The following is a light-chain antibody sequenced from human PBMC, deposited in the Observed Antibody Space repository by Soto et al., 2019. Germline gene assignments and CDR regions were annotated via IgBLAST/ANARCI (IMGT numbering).Light chain of an antibody. Sequence: EIVLSHSACTLSLSPGERATLSCRASQSVSSSYLAWYQQKTGQAPRLLIHAGSTRATGIPARISGSGSGTEFTLTISSLQSEDFAVYYCQQFRNWPWTFGQGTKVDI. V-gene: IGKV3-20*01. CDR2: AGS. J-gene: IGKJ1*01. CDR3: QQFRNWPWT. CDR1: QSVSSSY.